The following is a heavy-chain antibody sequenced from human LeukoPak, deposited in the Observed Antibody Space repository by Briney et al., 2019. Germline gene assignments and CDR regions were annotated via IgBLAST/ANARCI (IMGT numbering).Heavy chain of an antibody. Sequence: GGSLSLSCAASGLTFSNYAMSWVRQVPGKGLEWVSAISVSGGSTNYADSVKGRFTISRDNSKNTLYLQMDSLTAEDTAVYYCARIQLWRYFDYWGQGTLVTVSS. CDR3: ARIQLWRYFDY. D-gene: IGHD5-18*01. V-gene: IGHV3-23*01. J-gene: IGHJ4*02. CDR2: ISVSGGST. CDR1: GLTFSNYA.